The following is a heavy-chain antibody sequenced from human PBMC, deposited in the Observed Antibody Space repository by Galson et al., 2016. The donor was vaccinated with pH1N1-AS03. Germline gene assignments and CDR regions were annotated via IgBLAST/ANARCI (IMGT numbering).Heavy chain of an antibody. D-gene: IGHD3-16*01. V-gene: IGHV4-39*07. Sequence: SETLSLTCTVSGGSVSTSAYYWGWIRQPPGKGLQWIGSIYSSGTTFYYPSLESRATISVDTSKNQSSLKLSSVTAADAAVYYCARSKPVQMMRDGLDVWGRGTAVTVSS. J-gene: IGHJ6*02. CDR1: GGSVSTSAYY. CDR3: ARSKPVQMMRDGLDV. CDR2: IYSSGTT.